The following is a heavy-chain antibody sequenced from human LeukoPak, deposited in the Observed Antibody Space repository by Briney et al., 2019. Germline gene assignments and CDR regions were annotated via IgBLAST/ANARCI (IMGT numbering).Heavy chain of an antibody. CDR1: GFTFSNYW. D-gene: IGHD1-26*01. CDR2: ISSDGSST. J-gene: IGHJ4*02. V-gene: IGHV3-74*01. Sequence: GGSLRLSCAASGFTFSNYWMHWVRQAPGKGLVWVSRISSDGSSTSCAASVKGRFTISRDNAKNTLYLQMNSLRAEDTAIYYCAGTLSGSYYVGDYWGQGTLVTVSS. CDR3: AGTLSGSYYVGDY.